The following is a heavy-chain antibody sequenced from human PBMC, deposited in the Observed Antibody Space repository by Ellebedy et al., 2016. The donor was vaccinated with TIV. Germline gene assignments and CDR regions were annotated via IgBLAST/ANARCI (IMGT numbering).Heavy chain of an antibody. J-gene: IGHJ6*02. CDR1: GGSISSSSYY. CDR2: IYYSGST. Sequence: SETLSLTCTVSGGSISSSSYYWGWIRQPPGKGLEWIGSIYYSGSTYYNPSLKSRVTISVDTSKNQFSLKLSTVTAADTAVYYCARLAGSGSYPNDYYYYYGMDVWGQGTTVTVSS. V-gene: IGHV4-39*01. CDR3: ARLAGSGSYPNDYYYYYGMDV. D-gene: IGHD3-10*01.